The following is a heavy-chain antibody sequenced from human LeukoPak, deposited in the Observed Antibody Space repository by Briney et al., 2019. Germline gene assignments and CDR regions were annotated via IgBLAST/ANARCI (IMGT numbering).Heavy chain of an antibody. CDR1: GFTFSSYW. D-gene: IGHD1-1*01. CDR3: AKRGTTGTTQWFDL. CDR2: VSGSGVYT. J-gene: IGHJ5*02. Sequence: GGSLRLSCAASGFTFSSYWMSWVRQAPGKGLEWVSSVSGSGVYTYYADSVKGRFTISRDNSKNTVYLQLNSLRAEDTAVYYCAKRGTTGTTQWFDLWGQGTLVTVSS. V-gene: IGHV3-23*01.